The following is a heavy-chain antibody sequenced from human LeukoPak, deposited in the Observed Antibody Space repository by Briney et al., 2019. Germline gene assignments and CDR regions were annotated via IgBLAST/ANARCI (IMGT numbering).Heavy chain of an antibody. V-gene: IGHV3-21*01. D-gene: IGHD3-9*01. CDR1: GFTFTSYS. Sequence: GGSLRLSCAASGFTFTSYSMNWVRQAPGKGLEWVSSISSSSTYIYYADSVRGRFTISRDNAWNSLYLQMNSLRAEDTAVYYCARKENILTGYYDHWGQGTLVTVSS. CDR3: ARKENILTGYYDH. J-gene: IGHJ5*02. CDR2: ISSSSTYI.